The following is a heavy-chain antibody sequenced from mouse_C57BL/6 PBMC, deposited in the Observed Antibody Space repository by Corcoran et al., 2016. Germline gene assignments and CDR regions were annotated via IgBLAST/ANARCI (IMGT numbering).Heavy chain of an antibody. V-gene: IGHV14-3*01. D-gene: IGHD1-1*01. Sequence: EVQLQQSVAELVRPGASVKLSCTASGFNIKNTYMHWVKQRPEQGLEWIGRIDPANGNTKYAPKFQGKATITADTSSNTAYLQLSSLTSEDTAIYYCAKHYYGSSYGWYFDVWGTGTTVTVSS. CDR3: AKHYYGSSYGWYFDV. CDR1: GFNIKNTY. J-gene: IGHJ1*03. CDR2: IDPANGNT.